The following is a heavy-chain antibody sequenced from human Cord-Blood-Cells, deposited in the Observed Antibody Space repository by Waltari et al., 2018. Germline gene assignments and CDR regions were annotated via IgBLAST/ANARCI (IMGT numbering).Heavy chain of an antibody. CDR1: GGSFSGYY. CDR2: INHSGST. J-gene: IGHJ4*02. CDR3: ARVRGVVIAIDY. V-gene: IGHV4-34*01. D-gene: IGHD2-21*01. Sequence: QVQLQQWGAGLLKPSETLSLTCAVYGGSFSGYYCSWFRQPPGKGLEWIGEINHSGSTNYNPSLKSRVTISVDTSKNQFSLKLSSVTAADTAVYYCARVRGVVIAIDYWGQGTLVTVSS.